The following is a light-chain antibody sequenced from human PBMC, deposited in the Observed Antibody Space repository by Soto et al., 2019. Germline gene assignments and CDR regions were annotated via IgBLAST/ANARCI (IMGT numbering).Light chain of an antibody. CDR1: SFNIGSNT. CDR3: AAWDDRLSGLV. CDR2: SNS. V-gene: IGLV1-44*01. Sequence: QSVLTQPPSASGTPGQRVTISCSGSSFNIGSNTVNWYQQLPGTAPKLLIYSNSQRPSGVPDRFSGSKSGTAASLAISGLQSEDEADYYCAAWDDRLSGLVFGGGTKLTVL. J-gene: IGLJ2*01.